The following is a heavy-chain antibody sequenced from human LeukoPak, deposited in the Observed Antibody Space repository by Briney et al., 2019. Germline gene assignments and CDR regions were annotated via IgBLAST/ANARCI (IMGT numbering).Heavy chain of an antibody. CDR2: IYYSGST. Sequence: SETLPLTCTVSGGSINYYYWMWIRQPPGKGLEWIGYIYYSGSTNYNPSLKSRVTISVDTSKNQFSLKLSSVTAADTAVYYCASHDYGDYVTHWGQGTLVTVSS. CDR3: ASHDYGDYVTH. CDR1: GGSINYYY. V-gene: IGHV4-59*01. J-gene: IGHJ4*02. D-gene: IGHD4-17*01.